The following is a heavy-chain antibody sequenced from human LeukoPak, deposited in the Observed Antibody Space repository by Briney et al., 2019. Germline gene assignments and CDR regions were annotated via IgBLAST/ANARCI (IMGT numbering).Heavy chain of an antibody. D-gene: IGHD6-13*01. CDR3: ARDRGDSSSWDLDY. CDR1: GFTFSNYA. J-gene: IGHJ4*02. Sequence: GGSLRLSCAASGFTFSNYAMSWVRQAPGKGLQWVSAITGSGDSTYYADSVKGRFTISRDNSKNRLYLQMNSLRAEDTAVYYCARDRGDSSSWDLDYWGQGTLVTVSS. V-gene: IGHV3-23*01. CDR2: ITGSGDST.